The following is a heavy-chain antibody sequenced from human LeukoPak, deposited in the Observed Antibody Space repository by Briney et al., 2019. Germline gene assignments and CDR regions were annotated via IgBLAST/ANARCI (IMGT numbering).Heavy chain of an antibody. CDR3: ARSYRISYYDSSGYYY. Sequence: SETLSLTCTVSGGSISSSSYYWGWIRQPPGKGLEWIGSIYHSGSTYYNPSLKSRVTISVDTSKNQFSLKLSSVTAADTAVYYCARSYRISYYDSSGYYYWGQGTLVTVSS. J-gene: IGHJ4*02. CDR2: IYHSGST. V-gene: IGHV4-39*07. CDR1: GGSISSSSYY. D-gene: IGHD3-22*01.